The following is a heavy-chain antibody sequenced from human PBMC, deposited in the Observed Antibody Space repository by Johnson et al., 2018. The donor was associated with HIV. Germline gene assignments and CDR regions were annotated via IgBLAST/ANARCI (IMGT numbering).Heavy chain of an antibody. V-gene: IGHV3-30*02. J-gene: IGHJ3*02. CDR1: GFTFSSYG. D-gene: IGHD3-16*01. CDR3: AKDRLFGFRNDAFDI. CDR2: IRYDGSNK. Sequence: QVQLVESGGGVVQPGGSLRLSCAASGFTFSSYGMHWVRQAPGKGLEWVAFIRYDGSNKYYADSVKGRFTISRANSKNTLYLQMSSLGAEDTAVYYCAKDRLFGFRNDAFDIWGQGTMVTVSS.